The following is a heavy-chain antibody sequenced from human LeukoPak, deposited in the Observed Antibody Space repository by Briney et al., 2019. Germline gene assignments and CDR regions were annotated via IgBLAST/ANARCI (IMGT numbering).Heavy chain of an antibody. D-gene: IGHD3-10*01. CDR2: IKSDGST. V-gene: IGHV3-74*01. Sequence: GGSLRLSCAASGFTFSSYWMHWVRQTPGKWLVWVSRIKSDGSTIYADSVKGRFTISRDNARNTLYLQMNSLRVEDTAMYYCARAVTYFYGSVTYDWFDPWGQGTLVTVSS. J-gene: IGHJ5*02. CDR3: ARAVTYFYGSVTYDWFDP. CDR1: GFTFSSYW.